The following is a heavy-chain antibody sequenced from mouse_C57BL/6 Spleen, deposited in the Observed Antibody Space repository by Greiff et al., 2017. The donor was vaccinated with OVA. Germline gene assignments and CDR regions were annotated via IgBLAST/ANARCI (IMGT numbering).Heavy chain of an antibody. Sequence: QVQLQQPGAALVKPGASVKLSCKASGYTFTSYWMTWVKQRPGQGLEWIGEIDTSDSYTNYNQKFKCKATLTVDTSSSTAYMQLSSLTSEDSAVYYCSRNDYAWFAYWGQGTLVTVSA. D-gene: IGHD2-4*01. V-gene: IGHV1-50*01. CDR1: GYTFTSYW. CDR2: IDTSDSYT. CDR3: SRNDYAWFAY. J-gene: IGHJ3*01.